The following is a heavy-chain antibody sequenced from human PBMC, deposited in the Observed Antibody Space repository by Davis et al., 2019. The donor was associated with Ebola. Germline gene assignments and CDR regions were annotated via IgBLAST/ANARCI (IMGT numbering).Heavy chain of an antibody. J-gene: IGHJ4*02. Sequence: GGSLRLSCAASGFTFSTYTMTWVRQAPGKGLEWVSSISISSAFIYYADSVKGRFTISRHNSKNTLYLQMNSLRPEDTAVYYCARDHGYWGQGTLVTVSS. CDR3: ARDHGY. CDR1: GFTFSTYT. V-gene: IGHV3-21*04. CDR2: ISISSAFI.